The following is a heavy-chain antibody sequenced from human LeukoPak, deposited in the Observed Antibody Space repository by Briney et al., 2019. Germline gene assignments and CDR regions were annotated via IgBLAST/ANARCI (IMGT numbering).Heavy chain of an antibody. CDR1: GFTVSSNY. CDR2: IHSGGGT. Sequence: PGGSLRLSCAASGFTVSSNYMSWVRQAPGKGLEWVSVIHSGGGTYYADSVKGRFTISRDNSKNTLYLQMNSLRAEDTAVYYCARLTVAVAGTRDFDYWGQGTLVTVSS. J-gene: IGHJ4*02. CDR3: ARLTVAVAGTRDFDY. D-gene: IGHD6-19*01. V-gene: IGHV3-53*05.